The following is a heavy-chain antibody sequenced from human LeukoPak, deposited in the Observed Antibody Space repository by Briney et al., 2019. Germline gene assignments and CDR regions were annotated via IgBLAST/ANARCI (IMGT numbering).Heavy chain of an antibody. D-gene: IGHD3-10*01. CDR1: GFTFSSYG. CDR3: AKLLVRGVTTEYFQH. CDR2: ISYDGSNK. J-gene: IGHJ1*01. V-gene: IGHV3-30*18. Sequence: PGGSLRLSCAASGFTFSSYGMHWVRQAPGKGLEWVAVISYDGSNKYYADSVKGRFTISRDNSKNTLYLQMNSLRAEDTAVYYCAKLLVRGVTTEYFQHWGQGTLVTVSS.